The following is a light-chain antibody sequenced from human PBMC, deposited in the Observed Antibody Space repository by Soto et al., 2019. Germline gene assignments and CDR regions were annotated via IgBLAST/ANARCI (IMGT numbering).Light chain of an antibody. Sequence: QSALTQAASVSGSPGQSITISCTGASSDFGDHKSVSWYQHHPGKAPKLIIYEANYRPSGVSSRFSESRSGNTASLTISGLQAEDEAHYYCSSSTDTSILFGGGTQLTVL. V-gene: IGLV2-14*01. CDR3: SSSTDTSIL. CDR1: SSDFGDHKS. J-gene: IGLJ2*01. CDR2: EAN.